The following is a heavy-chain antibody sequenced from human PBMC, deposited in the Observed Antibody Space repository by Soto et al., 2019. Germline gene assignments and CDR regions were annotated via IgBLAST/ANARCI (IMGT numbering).Heavy chain of an antibody. J-gene: IGHJ4*02. CDR3: AKRPGSGWSGVTYFDY. Sequence: QSGGSLRLSCAASGFTFSNYAMSWVRQAPGKGLEWVSAMSGSGSSTYYADSVKGRFTISRDNSRNTLYLQMNSLRAEDTAVYYCAKRPGSGWSGVTYFDYWGQGTLVTVYS. D-gene: IGHD6-19*01. V-gene: IGHV3-23*01. CDR2: MSGSGSST. CDR1: GFTFSNYA.